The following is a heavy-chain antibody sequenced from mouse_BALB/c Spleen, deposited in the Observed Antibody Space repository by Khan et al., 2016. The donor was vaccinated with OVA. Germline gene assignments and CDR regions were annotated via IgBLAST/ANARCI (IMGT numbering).Heavy chain of an antibody. V-gene: IGHV1-7*01. CDR2: INPTSGYT. CDR3: TRDRIDY. J-gene: IGHJ2*01. Sequence: QMQLEESGAELAKPGASVKMSCKASGYTFTTYWMHWVKQRPGQGLEWIGYINPTSGYTDYNEKFKDRATLSADRSSSTVYMQLSSLTSEDSAGYYCTRDRIDYWGQGTTLTVSS. CDR1: GYTFTTYW.